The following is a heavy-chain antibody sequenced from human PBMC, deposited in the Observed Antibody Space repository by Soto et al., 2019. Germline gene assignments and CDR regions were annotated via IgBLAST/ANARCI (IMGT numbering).Heavy chain of an antibody. CDR2: IFYSGSF. Sequence: SETLSLTCTVSGGSLSSYYWGWIRQSPGKGLEWIGSIFYSGSFNHNPSLKSRATISLDTSKNQFSLKLTSVTAADTAVYYCASFFYGDYGAGFDVWGQGTQVTVSS. D-gene: IGHD4-17*01. V-gene: IGHV4-59*01. J-gene: IGHJ4*02. CDR3: ASFFYGDYGAGFDV. CDR1: GGSLSSYY.